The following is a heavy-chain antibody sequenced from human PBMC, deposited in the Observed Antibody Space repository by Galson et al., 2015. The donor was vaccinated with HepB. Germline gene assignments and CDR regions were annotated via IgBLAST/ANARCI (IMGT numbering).Heavy chain of an antibody. J-gene: IGHJ3*02. CDR1: GFTFGSYA. V-gene: IGHV3-64*01. CDR2: ISSNGGST. CDR3: ARVMNEGEQQLGDAFDI. Sequence: SLRLSCAASGFTFGSYAMHWVRQAPGKGLEYVSAISSNGGSTYYANSVKGRFTISRDNSKNTLYLQMGSLRAEDMAVYYCARVMNEGEQQLGDAFDIWGQGTMVTVSS. D-gene: IGHD6-13*01.